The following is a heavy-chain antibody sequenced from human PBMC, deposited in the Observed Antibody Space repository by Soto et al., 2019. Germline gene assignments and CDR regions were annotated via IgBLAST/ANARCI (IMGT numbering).Heavy chain of an antibody. J-gene: IGHJ2*01. D-gene: IGHD3-22*01. CDR1: GYTFTGYY. Sequence: ASVKGSCKASGYTFTGYYMHWVRQAPGQGLEWKGWINPNSGGTNYAQKFQGRVTMTRDTSTSTVYMELSSLRSEDTAVYYCAXXXXXXXXDXSGYYSWYFDLWGRGTLVTVSS. CDR3: AXXXXXXXXDXSGYYSWYFDL. CDR2: INPNSGGT. V-gene: IGHV1-2*02.